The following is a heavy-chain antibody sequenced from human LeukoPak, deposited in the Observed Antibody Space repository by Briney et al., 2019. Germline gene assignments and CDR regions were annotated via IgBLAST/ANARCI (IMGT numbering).Heavy chain of an antibody. D-gene: IGHD2-8*01. J-gene: IGHJ6*03. Sequence: PSETLSLTCAVYGGSFSGYYWSWIRQPPGKGLEWIGEINHSGSTNYNPSLKSRVTISVDTSKNQFSLKLSSVTAADTAVYYCARGRGGYCTNGVCYKRHYYYYYYMDVWGKGTTVTVSS. V-gene: IGHV4-34*01. CDR1: GGSFSGYY. CDR2: INHSGST. CDR3: ARGRGGYCTNGVCYKRHYYYYYYMDV.